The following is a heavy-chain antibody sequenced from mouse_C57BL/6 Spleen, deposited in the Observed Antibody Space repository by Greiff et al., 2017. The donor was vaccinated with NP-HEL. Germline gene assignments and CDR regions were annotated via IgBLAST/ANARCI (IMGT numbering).Heavy chain of an antibody. CDR1: GFNIKDDY. J-gene: IGHJ3*01. Sequence: EVQLQQSGAELVRPGASVKLSCTASGFNIKDDYMHWVKQRPEQGLEWIGWIDPENGDTEYASKFQGKATITADTSSNTAYLQLSSLTSEDTAVYYCTTVDSSGPAWFAYWGQGTLVTVSA. CDR2: IDPENGDT. V-gene: IGHV14-4*01. CDR3: TTVDSSGPAWFAY. D-gene: IGHD3-2*02.